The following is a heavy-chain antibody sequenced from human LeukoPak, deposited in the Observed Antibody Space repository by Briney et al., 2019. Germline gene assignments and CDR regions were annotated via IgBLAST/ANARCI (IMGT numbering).Heavy chain of an antibody. Sequence: GGSLRLSCAASGFTFSNYMMHWIRQAPGKGLEWVSYISSSGSTIYYADSVKGRFTISRDNAKNSLYLQMNSLRAEDTAVYYCARVPSSSWYFDYWGQGTLVTVSS. CDR1: GFTFSNYM. J-gene: IGHJ4*02. CDR3: ARVPSSSWYFDY. CDR2: ISSSGSTI. V-gene: IGHV3-11*01. D-gene: IGHD6-13*01.